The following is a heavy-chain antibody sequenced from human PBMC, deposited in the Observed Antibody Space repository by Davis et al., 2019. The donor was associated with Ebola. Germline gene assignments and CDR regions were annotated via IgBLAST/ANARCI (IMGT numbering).Heavy chain of an antibody. CDR1: SGSITSSSYY. Sequence: MPSETLSLTCTVSSGSITSSSYYWGWIRQPPGKGLEWIGSIYYSGSTYYNPSLKSRVTISVDTSKNQFSLKLSSVTAADTAVYYCARSITIFPFRLHGMDVWGQGTTVTVSS. D-gene: IGHD3-9*01. V-gene: IGHV4-39*01. CDR3: ARSITIFPFRLHGMDV. CDR2: IYYSGST. J-gene: IGHJ6*02.